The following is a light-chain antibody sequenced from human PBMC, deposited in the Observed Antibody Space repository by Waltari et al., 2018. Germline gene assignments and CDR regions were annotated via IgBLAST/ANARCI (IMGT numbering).Light chain of an antibody. CDR1: QSISTG. Sequence: DIRMTQSPSSLSASVGDRVTITCRASQSISTGLNWYQHRPGKAPKLLIYGASNLQSGVPSRFSGSGSGRDFTLTISGLKPEDFATYYCQQSYSSPLYTFGQGTRLEIK. J-gene: IGKJ2*01. CDR2: GAS. V-gene: IGKV1-39*01. CDR3: QQSYSSPLYT.